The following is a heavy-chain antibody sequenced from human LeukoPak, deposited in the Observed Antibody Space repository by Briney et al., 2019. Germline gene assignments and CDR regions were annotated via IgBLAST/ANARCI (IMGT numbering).Heavy chain of an antibody. CDR1: GFIFSSAW. J-gene: IGHJ4*02. Sequence: PGGSLRLSCAASGFIFSSAWMTWARQAPGKGLEWVGHIKNKTHGGATDYAAPVKGGFIISRDDSTNTLYLQMNSLRTEDTAVYYCARGFCSSTSCYQGPFDFWGQGTLVTVSS. CDR2: IKNKTHGGAT. D-gene: IGHD2-2*01. CDR3: ARGFCSSTSCYQGPFDF. V-gene: IGHV3-15*01.